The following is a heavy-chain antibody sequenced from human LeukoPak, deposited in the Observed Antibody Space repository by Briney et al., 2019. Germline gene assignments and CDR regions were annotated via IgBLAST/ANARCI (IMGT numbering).Heavy chain of an antibody. CDR3: TRWTVVSNFDY. J-gene: IGHJ4*02. V-gene: IGHV3-49*03. CDR2: IRSKAYGGAT. CDR1: GFTLDDYA. Sequence: PGGSLRLSCTASGFTLDDYAMTWIRQAPGKGLEFVTFIRSKAYGGATEYAASVKGRFTISRDDSKSIAYLQMNSLKTEDTAVYYCTRWTVVSNFDYWGQGTLVTVSS. D-gene: IGHD3-22*01.